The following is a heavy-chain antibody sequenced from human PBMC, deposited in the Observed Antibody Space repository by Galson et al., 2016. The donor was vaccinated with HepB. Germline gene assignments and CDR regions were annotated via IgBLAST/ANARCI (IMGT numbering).Heavy chain of an antibody. D-gene: IGHD2-2*01. Sequence: SETLSLTCAVSGDSISSSNWWTWVRQPPGKRPEWIGEIYHSGSTFYNPSLGSRVTISVDKSSNQFSLNLTSVTAADTAVYYCVRVKGGCSSHSCVFDPCGQGTLVTVS. J-gene: IGHJ5*02. CDR2: IYHSGST. CDR1: GDSISSSNW. V-gene: IGHV4-4*02. CDR3: VRVKGGCSSHSCVFDP.